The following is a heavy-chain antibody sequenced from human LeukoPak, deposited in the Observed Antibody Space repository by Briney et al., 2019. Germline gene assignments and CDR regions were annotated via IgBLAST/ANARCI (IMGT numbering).Heavy chain of an antibody. CDR1: GFTVGNNY. J-gene: IGHJ4*02. CDR3: ARDPPAVSINTYA. CDR2: IFSHGET. D-gene: IGHD2-8*01. V-gene: IGHV3-66*01. Sequence: GGSLRLSCAASGFTVGNNYMNWVRQAPGKGLEWVSLIFSHGETSYADSVKGRFTISRDNSKNTLYLQMNGLRVEDTAAYYCARDPPAVSINTYAWGQGTLVTVSS.